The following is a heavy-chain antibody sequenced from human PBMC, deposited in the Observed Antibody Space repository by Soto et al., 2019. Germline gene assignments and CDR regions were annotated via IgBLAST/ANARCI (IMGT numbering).Heavy chain of an antibody. J-gene: IGHJ3*02. CDR2: IWYDGSNK. Sequence: PGGSLRLSCAASGFTFSSYGMHWVRQAPGKGLEWVAVIWYDGSNKYYADSVKGRFTISRDNSKNTLYLQMNSLRAEDTAVYYCARDFDTCSGGSCYSRAFDIWGQGTMVTVSS. CDR1: GFTFSSYG. CDR3: ARDFDTCSGGSCYSRAFDI. V-gene: IGHV3-33*01. D-gene: IGHD2-15*01.